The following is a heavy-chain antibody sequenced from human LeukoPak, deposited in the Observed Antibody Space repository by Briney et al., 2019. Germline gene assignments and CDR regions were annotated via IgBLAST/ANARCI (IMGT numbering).Heavy chain of an antibody. J-gene: IGHJ4*02. Sequence: SETLSLTCTVSGGSISSYYWSWIRQPAGKGLEWIGRIYTSGSTNYNPSLKSRVTMTVDTSKNQFSLKLSSVTAADTAVYYCARDEAKGIAAAGTKFDYWGQGTLVTVSS. V-gene: IGHV4-4*07. D-gene: IGHD6-13*01. CDR3: ARDEAKGIAAAGTKFDY. CDR2: IYTSGST. CDR1: GGSISSYY.